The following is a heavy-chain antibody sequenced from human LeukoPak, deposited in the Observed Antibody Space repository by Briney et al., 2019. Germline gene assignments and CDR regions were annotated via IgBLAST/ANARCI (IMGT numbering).Heavy chain of an antibody. V-gene: IGHV1-24*01. CDR1: GYTLTELS. D-gene: IGHD3-16*01. Sequence: ASVKVSCKVSGYTLTELSMHWVRQAPGKGLEWMGGFDPEDGETIYAQKFQGRVTMTEDTSTDTAYMELSSLRSEDTAVYYCATGGSTSHYFDYWGQGTLVTVSS. CDR3: ATGGSTSHYFDY. J-gene: IGHJ4*02. CDR2: FDPEDGET.